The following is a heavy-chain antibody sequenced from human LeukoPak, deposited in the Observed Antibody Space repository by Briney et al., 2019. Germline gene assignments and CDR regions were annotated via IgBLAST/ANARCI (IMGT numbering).Heavy chain of an antibody. CDR2: ISSRSTTI. CDR1: GFTFSTYS. CDR3: ARGLGFFDY. D-gene: IGHD5-12*01. V-gene: IGHV3-48*04. J-gene: IGHJ4*02. Sequence: GGSLRLSCAASGFTFSTYSMNWVRQAPGKGLEWVSYISSRSTTIYYADSVKGRFTISRDNAKNSLYLQMNSLRAEDTAVYYCARGLGFFDYWGQGTLVTVSS.